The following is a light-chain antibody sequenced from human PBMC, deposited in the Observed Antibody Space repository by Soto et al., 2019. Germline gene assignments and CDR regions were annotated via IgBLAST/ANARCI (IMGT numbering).Light chain of an antibody. CDR1: QSVLYTSNNKNY. V-gene: IGKV4-1*01. J-gene: IGKJ2*01. CDR2: WAS. Sequence: DIVVTQSSDSLAVSLGERATINCKSSQSVLYTSNNKNYLAWYQQKPGQPPKLIIYWASTRESGVPDRFSGSRSGTSFTLTISSPQPEDAAVYYCEQHFNTPYTFGQGTNLEIK. CDR3: EQHFNTPYT.